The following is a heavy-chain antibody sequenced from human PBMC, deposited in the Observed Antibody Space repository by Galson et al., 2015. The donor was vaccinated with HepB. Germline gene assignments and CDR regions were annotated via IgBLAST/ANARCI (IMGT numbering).Heavy chain of an antibody. Sequence: SVKVSCKASGYTFTSYGISWVRQAPGQGLEWMGWISAYNGNTNYAQKLQGRVTMTTDTSTSTAYMELRSLRSDDTAVYYCARVIRGGSYLDAFDIWGQGTMVTVSS. CDR1: GYTFTSYG. V-gene: IGHV1-18*01. D-gene: IGHD1-26*01. CDR3: ARVIRGGSYLDAFDI. CDR2: ISAYNGNT. J-gene: IGHJ3*02.